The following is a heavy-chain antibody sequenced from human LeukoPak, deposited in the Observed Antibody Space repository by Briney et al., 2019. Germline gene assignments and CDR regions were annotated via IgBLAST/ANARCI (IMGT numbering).Heavy chain of an antibody. CDR2: IKSKTDGGTT. D-gene: IGHD3-9*01. Sequence: GGSLRLSCAASGFTFSNAWMSWVRQAPGKGLEWVGRIKSKTDGGTTDYAAPVKGRFTISRDDSKNTLYLQMNSLKTEDTAVYYWTTDRGLRYFDWLPITHDAFDIWGQGTMVTVSS. J-gene: IGHJ3*02. CDR1: GFTFSNAW. V-gene: IGHV3-15*01. CDR3: TTDRGLRYFDWLPITHDAFDI.